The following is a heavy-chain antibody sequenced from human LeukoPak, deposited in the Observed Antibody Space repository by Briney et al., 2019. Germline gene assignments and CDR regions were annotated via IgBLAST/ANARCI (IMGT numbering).Heavy chain of an antibody. V-gene: IGHV1-18*01. J-gene: IGHJ4*02. Sequence: ASVTVSCKASGYTFTTYGLSWVRQAPGQGLEWMGWISAYNGVTYYAQKLQGRVTMTTDTSTRTAYMELRSLRSDDTALYYCARDLGLRSEYFDYWGQGTLVTVSS. CDR2: ISAYNGVT. CDR3: ARDLGLRSEYFDY. CDR1: GYTFTTYG. D-gene: IGHD4-17*01.